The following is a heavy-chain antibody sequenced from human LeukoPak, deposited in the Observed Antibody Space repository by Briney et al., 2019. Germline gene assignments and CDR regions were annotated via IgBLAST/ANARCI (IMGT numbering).Heavy chain of an antibody. CDR2: INHSGST. CDR1: GGSFSAFN. CDR3: ASEGYQRYMEV. V-gene: IGHV4-34*01. Sequence: PSETLSLTCAVYGGSFSAFNWTWIRQPPGKGLEWIGEINHSGSTNYNPSLKSRVTISVDTSKNQFSLKLSSATAADTAVYYCASEGYQRYMEVWGQGTTVTVSS. D-gene: IGHD2-2*01. J-gene: IGHJ6*02.